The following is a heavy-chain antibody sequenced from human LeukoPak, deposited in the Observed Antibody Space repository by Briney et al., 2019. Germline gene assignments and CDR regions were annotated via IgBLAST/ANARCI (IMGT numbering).Heavy chain of an antibody. V-gene: IGHV4-61*08. CDR1: GGSISSGGYY. D-gene: IGHD2-15*01. CDR2: IHYSGST. CDR3: ARGRDGSYYSN. Sequence: SETLSLTCTVSGGSISSGGYYWSWIRQHPGKGLEWIGYIHYSGSTNYNPSLKSRVTISVDTSKNQFSMNLRSVTAADTAVYYCARGRDGSYYSNWGQGTLVTVSS. J-gene: IGHJ4*02.